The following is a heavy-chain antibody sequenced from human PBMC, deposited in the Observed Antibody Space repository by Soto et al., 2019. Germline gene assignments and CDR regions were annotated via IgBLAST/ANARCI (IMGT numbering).Heavy chain of an antibody. CDR2: VFHSASA. CDR3: ARKAWPRLDY. V-gene: IGHV4-4*02. Sequence: QLQLPESGPVLVKPSGTLSLTCGVSGGALSTPVWWSWVRLPPGKGLVWIGEVFHSASANYNPSLQSRVTISLDKSTNPFSLRLSSVTAADTAVYYCARKAWPRLDYWGQGALVTVSS. CDR1: GGALSTPVW. J-gene: IGHJ4*02.